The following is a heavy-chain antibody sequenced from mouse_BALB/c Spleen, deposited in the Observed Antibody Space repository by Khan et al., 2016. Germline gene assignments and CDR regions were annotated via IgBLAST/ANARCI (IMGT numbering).Heavy chain of an antibody. J-gene: IGHJ3*01. V-gene: IGHV2-9*02. CDR3: VRDMATMITTGLAY. D-gene: IGHD2-4*01. CDR1: GFSLTSYG. Sequence: QVQLKESGPGLVAPSQSLSITCTVSGFSLTSYGVHWVRQPPGKGLEWLGVIWAGGSTNYNSALMSRLSISKDNSKSQVFLKMNSLQTDDTAMYSCVRDMATMITTGLAYWGQGTLVTVSA. CDR2: IWAGGST.